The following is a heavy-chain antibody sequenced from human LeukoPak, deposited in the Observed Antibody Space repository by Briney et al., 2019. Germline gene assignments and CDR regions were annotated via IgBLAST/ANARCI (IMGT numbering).Heavy chain of an antibody. J-gene: IGHJ4*02. D-gene: IGHD4-11*01. Sequence: SETLSLTCTVSGGSISSSSHYWGWIRQPPGKGLEWIGSVYYNGDTYYNPSLKSRAITSVDTSRNQFSLRLSSVTAADMAIYYCARHKAYSDYVSDWGQGTLITVSS. CDR2: VYYNGDT. CDR1: GGSISSSSHY. V-gene: IGHV4-39*01. CDR3: ARHKAYSDYVSD.